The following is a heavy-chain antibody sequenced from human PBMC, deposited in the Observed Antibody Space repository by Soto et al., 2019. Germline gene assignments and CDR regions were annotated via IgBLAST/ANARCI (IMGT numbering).Heavy chain of an antibody. V-gene: IGHV3-30*18. CDR1: GFRFSTYG. CDR3: AKDRGSSNYYYYYMDV. J-gene: IGHJ6*03. Sequence: GGSLRLSCAASGFRFSTYGMHWVRQAPGKGLEWVAIISHDGRTKNYADSVEGRFTISRDNSKNTLYLQVNSLRAEDTAVYYCAKDRGSSNYYYYYMDVWGKGTTVTVSS. CDR2: ISHDGRTK. D-gene: IGHD6-6*01.